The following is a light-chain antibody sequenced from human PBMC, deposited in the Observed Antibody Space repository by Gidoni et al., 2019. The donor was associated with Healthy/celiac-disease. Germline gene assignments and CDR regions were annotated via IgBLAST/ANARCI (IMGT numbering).Light chain of an antibody. Sequence: LTCTLSSGHSSYAIAWHQQQPEKGPRYLMKLNSDGSHSKGDGIPDRFSGSSSGAERYRTISSLQSEDEADYYCQTWGTGIHVFGTGTKVTVL. CDR3: QTWGTGIHV. CDR2: LNSDGSH. J-gene: IGLJ1*01. CDR1: SGHSSYA. V-gene: IGLV4-69*01.